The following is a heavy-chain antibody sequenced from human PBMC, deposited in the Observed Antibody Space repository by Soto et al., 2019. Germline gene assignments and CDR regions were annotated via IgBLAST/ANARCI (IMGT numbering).Heavy chain of an antibody. J-gene: IGHJ4*02. CDR1: GYTFTSYY. CDR2: INPSGGST. V-gene: IGHV1-46*03. D-gene: IGHD2-15*01. Sequence: ASVKVSCKASGYTFTSYYMHWGRQAPGQGLEWMGIINPSGGSTSYAQKFQGRVTMTRDTSTSTVYMELSSLRSEDTAVYYCARVYCRGPSCSSIPYSAQGTLVTVSS. CDR3: ARVYCRGPSCSSIPY.